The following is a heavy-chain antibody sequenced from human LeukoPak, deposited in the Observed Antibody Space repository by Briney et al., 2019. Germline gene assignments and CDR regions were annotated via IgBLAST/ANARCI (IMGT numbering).Heavy chain of an antibody. CDR2: ISYDGSNK. D-gene: IGHD6-25*01. J-gene: IGHJ4*02. V-gene: IGHV3-30*18. CDR1: GFTFSSYG. Sequence: GGSLRLSCAASGFTFSSYGMHWVRQAPGKGLEWVAVISYDGSNKYYAGSVKGRFTISRDNSKNTLYLQMNSLRAEVTAVYYCAKVPGAAAGPNYFDYWGQGTLVTVSS. CDR3: AKVPGAAAGPNYFDY.